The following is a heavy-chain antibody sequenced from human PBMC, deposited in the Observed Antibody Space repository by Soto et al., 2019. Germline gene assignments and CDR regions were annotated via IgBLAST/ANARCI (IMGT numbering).Heavy chain of an antibody. V-gene: IGHV1-69*13. CDR1: GGTFSSYA. D-gene: IGHD6-13*01. CDR3: ARASGIAAAGTQAWYYYYGMDV. J-gene: IGHJ6*02. Sequence: SVKVSCKASGGTFSSYAISWVRQAPGQGLEWMGGIIPIFGTANYAQKFQGRVTITADESTSTAYMELSSLRSEDTAVYYCARASGIAAAGTQAWYYYYGMDVWGQGTTVTVSS. CDR2: IIPIFGTA.